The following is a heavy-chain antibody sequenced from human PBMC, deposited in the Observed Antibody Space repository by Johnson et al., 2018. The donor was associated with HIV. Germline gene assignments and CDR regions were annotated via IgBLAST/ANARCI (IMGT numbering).Heavy chain of an antibody. V-gene: IGHV3-30*18. CDR2: ISYDGSNK. D-gene: IGHD1-26*01. CDR1: GFTFSGYG. Sequence: QMQLVESGGGVVQPGRSLRLSCAASGFTFSGYGMHWVRQAPGKGLDWVAVISYDGSNKYYADSVKGRFTISRDNSKNTLYLQMNSLRAEDTALYYCAKGRMGASGSYNVWGQGTMVTVSS. CDR3: AKGRMGASGSYNV. J-gene: IGHJ3*01.